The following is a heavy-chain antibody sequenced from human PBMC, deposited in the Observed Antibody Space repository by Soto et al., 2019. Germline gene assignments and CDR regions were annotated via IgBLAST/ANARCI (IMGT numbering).Heavy chain of an antibody. CDR3: AHSQTSGMRYYFDY. V-gene: IGHV2-5*02. J-gene: IGHJ4*02. CDR1: GFSLSTTRVG. Sequence: QITLKESGPTLVKPTQTLTLTCTFSGFSLSTTRVGVGWIRQPPGEALEWLALLYWDDDKLYSPSLKRRLTITTDTSKNQVVLTLTNMDPVDTATYYCAHSQTSGMRYYFDYWGQGTLVTVSS. CDR2: LYWDDDK.